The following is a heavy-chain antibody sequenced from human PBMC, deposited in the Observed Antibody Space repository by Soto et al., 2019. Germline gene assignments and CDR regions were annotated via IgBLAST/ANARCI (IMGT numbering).Heavy chain of an antibody. V-gene: IGHV4-30-2*01. J-gene: IGHJ6*02. Sequence: SETLSLTCAVSGGSISSGGYSWSWIRQPPGKGLEWIGCIYHSGSTYYNPSLKSRVTISVDRSKNQFSLKLSSVTAADTAVYYCARVGGLPPARYYYYYGMDVWGQGTTVTVSS. CDR3: ARVGGLPPARYYYYYGMDV. D-gene: IGHD1-26*01. CDR2: IYHSGST. CDR1: GGSISSGGYS.